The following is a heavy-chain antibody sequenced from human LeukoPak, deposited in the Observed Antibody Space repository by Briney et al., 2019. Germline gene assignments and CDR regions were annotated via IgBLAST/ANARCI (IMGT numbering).Heavy chain of an antibody. V-gene: IGHV3-7*04. J-gene: IGHJ5*02. CDR3: ARGGSDFSFDP. Sequence: GGSLRLSCAASGFTFSSYWMSWVRQAPGEGLEWVANIKQDGSEKYFVGSVKGRFTISRDNPKNSLYLQMNSLRAEDTAVYYCARGGSDFSFDPWGQGTLVTVSS. CDR2: IKQDGSEK. CDR1: GFTFSSYW. D-gene: IGHD3-10*01.